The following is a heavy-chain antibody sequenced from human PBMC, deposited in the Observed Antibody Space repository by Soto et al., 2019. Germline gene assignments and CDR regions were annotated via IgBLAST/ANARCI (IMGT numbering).Heavy chain of an antibody. V-gene: IGHV1-2*04. Sequence: ASVKVSCKASGYTFTGYYMHWVRQAPGQGLEWMGWINPNSGGTNYAQKVQGWVTMTRDTSISTAYMELSRLRSDDTDVYYCARDHSSSWYGTDYYYGMDVWGQGTTVTVSS. J-gene: IGHJ6*02. CDR1: GYTFTGYY. D-gene: IGHD6-13*01. CDR2: INPNSGGT. CDR3: ARDHSSSWYGTDYYYGMDV.